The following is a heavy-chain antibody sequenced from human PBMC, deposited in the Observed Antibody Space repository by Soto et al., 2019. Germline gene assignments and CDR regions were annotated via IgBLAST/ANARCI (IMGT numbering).Heavy chain of an antibody. D-gene: IGHD6-25*01. CDR3: ARPPYSSGWYYFDY. Sequence: GGSLRLSCAASGFTFNNDAMSCVRQAPGKGLEWFCHISGSGGSTYYADSVKGRFTISRDNSKNTLYLQMSSLRAEDTAVYYCARPPYSSGWYYFDYWGQGALVTVSS. V-gene: IGHV3-23*01. CDR1: GFTFNNDA. J-gene: IGHJ4*02. CDR2: ISGSGGST.